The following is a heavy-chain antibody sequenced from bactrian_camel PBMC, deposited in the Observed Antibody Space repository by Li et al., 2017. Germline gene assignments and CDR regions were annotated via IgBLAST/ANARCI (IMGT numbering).Heavy chain of an antibody. J-gene: IGHJ4*01. CDR1: GLRFDDYV. CDR3: AVSRVGVVGRTCLREYDNDF. D-gene: IGHD5*01. V-gene: IGHV3-1*01. Sequence: LVESGGGLVQAGGSLRLSCIASGLRFDDYVMGWFRQALGKGREGVACINVYGISTYYAESVKGRFTISRDNAKNTLYLQMNSLKPEDTAMYYCAVSRVGVVGRTCLREYDNDFWGQGTQVTVS. CDR2: INVYGIST.